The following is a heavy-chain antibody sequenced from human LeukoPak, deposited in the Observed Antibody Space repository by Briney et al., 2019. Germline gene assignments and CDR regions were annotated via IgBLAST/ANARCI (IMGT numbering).Heavy chain of an antibody. CDR3: ARGYCSGGTCYPVENWLYP. Sequence: SVTVSCKPSDTLTAYYIYWVRQAPGHGLECMGRINPNSGGTDSAQNYQGRVTMTRNTPISTAYMERGRLRSDDRPVFYGARGYCSGGTCYPVENWLYPWGQGTLVTVSS. D-gene: IGHD2-15*01. V-gene: IGHV1-2*06. CDR2: INPNSGGT. CDR1: DTLTAYY. J-gene: IGHJ5*02.